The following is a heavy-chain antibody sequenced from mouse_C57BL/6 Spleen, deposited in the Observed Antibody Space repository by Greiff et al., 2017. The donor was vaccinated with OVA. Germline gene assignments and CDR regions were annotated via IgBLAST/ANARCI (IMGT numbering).Heavy chain of an antibody. CDR1: GFTFSDYG. CDR3: GRQGGSSPWYFDV. D-gene: IGHD1-1*01. CDR2: ISSGSSTI. V-gene: IGHV5-17*01. J-gene: IGHJ1*03. Sequence: EVMLVESGGGLVKPGGSLKLSCAASGFTFSDYGMHWVRQAPEKGLEWVAYISSGSSTIYYADTVKGRSTISRDNATNTLFLQITSLRAEDTAKYYCGRQGGSSPWYFDVWGTGTTVTVSS.